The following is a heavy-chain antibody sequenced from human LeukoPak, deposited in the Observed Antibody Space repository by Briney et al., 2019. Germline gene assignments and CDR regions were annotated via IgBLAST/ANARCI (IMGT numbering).Heavy chain of an antibody. J-gene: IGHJ4*02. V-gene: IGHV3-30*18. CDR2: ISYDGSNK. Sequence: GGSLRLSCAASGFTFSSYGMHWVRQAPGKGLEWVAVISYDGSNKYYADSVKGRFTISRDNSKNMLYLQMNSLRAEDTAVYYCAKGPRSGFDYWGQGTLVTVSS. D-gene: IGHD3-10*01. CDR3: AKGPRSGFDY. CDR1: GFTFSSYG.